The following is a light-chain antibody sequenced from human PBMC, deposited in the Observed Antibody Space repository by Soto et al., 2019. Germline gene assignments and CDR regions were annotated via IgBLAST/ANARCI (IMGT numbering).Light chain of an antibody. CDR1: QSVSSN. CDR3: QQHNSWPWT. Sequence: IVMTQSPATLSVSPGESATLSCRASQSVSSNLGWYQQKPGQAPRLLIYGTSTRITGIPARFSGRGSGTEFPLTISSLQSEDFAVYYCQQHNSWPWTFGQGTKVEIK. J-gene: IGKJ1*01. CDR2: GTS. V-gene: IGKV3-15*01.